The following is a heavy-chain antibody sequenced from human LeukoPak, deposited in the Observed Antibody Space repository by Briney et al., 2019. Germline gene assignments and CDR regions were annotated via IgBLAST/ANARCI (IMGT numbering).Heavy chain of an antibody. CDR2: ITGSGGST. CDR1: GIIFRSYA. Sequence: GGSLRLSCAASGIIFRSYAMTWVRQAPGKGLEWVSAITGSGGSTYYADSVKGRFTISRDNSKNTLYLQMNSLRGEDTAVYYCAKGPSSGWFYFDYWGQGTLVTVSS. D-gene: IGHD6-19*01. CDR3: AKGPSSGWFYFDY. J-gene: IGHJ4*02. V-gene: IGHV3-23*01.